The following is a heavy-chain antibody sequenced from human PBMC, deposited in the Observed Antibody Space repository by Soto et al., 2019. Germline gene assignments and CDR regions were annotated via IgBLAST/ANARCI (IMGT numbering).Heavy chain of an antibody. J-gene: IGHJ3*02. CDR1: GFTFSSYS. Sequence: GGSLRLSCVASGFTFSSYSMNWVRQAPGKGLEWVSSISSSSSYIYYADSVKGRFTISRDNAKNSLYLQMNSLRAEDTAVYYCAREARERAFDIWGQGTMVTVSS. CDR2: ISSSSSYI. CDR3: AREARERAFDI. V-gene: IGHV3-21*01.